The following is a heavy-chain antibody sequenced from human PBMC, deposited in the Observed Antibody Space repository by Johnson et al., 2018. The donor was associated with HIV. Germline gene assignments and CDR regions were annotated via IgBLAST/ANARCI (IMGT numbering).Heavy chain of an antibody. J-gene: IGHJ3*02. D-gene: IGHD6-6*01. CDR1: GFTFSSYY. Sequence: EAQLVESGGGLVQPGGSLRLSCAASGFTFSSYYMSWVRQAPGKGLEWVANIKQDGSDKYYVDSVKGRFTISRDNAKNSLYLQMNSLTAEDTALYYCARESLLITPRRDDAFDIWGQGTMVTVSS. V-gene: IGHV3-7*05. CDR2: IKQDGSDK. CDR3: ARESLLITPRRDDAFDI.